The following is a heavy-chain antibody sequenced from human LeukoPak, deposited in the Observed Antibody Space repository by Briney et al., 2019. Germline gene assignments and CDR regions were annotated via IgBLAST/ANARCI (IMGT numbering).Heavy chain of an antibody. CDR2: ISGSGGST. CDR3: ARSPRYGSGSFPFFFDY. CDR1: GFTFSSYA. V-gene: IGHV3-23*01. Sequence: GGSLRLSCAASGFTFSSYAMSWVRQAPGKGLEWVSAISGSGGSTYYADSVKGRFTISRDNSKNTLYLQMNSLRAEDTAVYYCARSPRYGSGSFPFFFDYGGQGTLVTVSS. J-gene: IGHJ4*02. D-gene: IGHD3-10*01.